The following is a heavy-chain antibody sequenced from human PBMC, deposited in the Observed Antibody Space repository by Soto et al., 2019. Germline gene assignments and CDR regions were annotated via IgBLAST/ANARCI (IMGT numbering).Heavy chain of an antibody. Sequence: EVQLLESGGGLVQPGGSLRLSCAASGFTFSSYAMSWVRQAPGKGLEWVSAISGSGGSTYYADSVKGRFTISRDNSKNTLYLQMNSLRAEDTAVYSCAKGANYDFWSGFGGGFDYWGQGTLVTVSS. D-gene: IGHD3-3*01. CDR3: AKGANYDFWSGFGGGFDY. J-gene: IGHJ4*02. V-gene: IGHV3-23*01. CDR2: ISGSGGST. CDR1: GFTFSSYA.